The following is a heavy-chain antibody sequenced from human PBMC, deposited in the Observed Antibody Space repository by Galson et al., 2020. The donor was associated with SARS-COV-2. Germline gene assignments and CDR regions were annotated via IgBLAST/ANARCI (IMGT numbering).Heavy chain of an antibody. CDR2: IYSGGST. CDR3: SRGDYYYYGMDV. Sequence: GSLKISCAASGITVNTNYMNWVRQAPGKGLEWVSVIYSGGSTYYANSVKGLFTISRDNSKNTLYLQMNSLRAEDTAGYYCSRGDYYYYGMDVWGQGTTVTVSS. J-gene: IGHJ6*02. CDR1: GITVNTNY. V-gene: IGHV3-53*01.